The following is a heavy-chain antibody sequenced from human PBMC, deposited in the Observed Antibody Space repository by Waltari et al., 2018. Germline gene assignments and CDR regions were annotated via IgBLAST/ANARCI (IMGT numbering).Heavy chain of an antibody. CDR3: AREAYSSSWFFDL. CDR1: GFTFSSYS. CDR2: IISTSSSI. V-gene: IGHV3-48*04. Sequence: EAQLVESGGGLVQPGGSLSLSCEASGFTFSSYSMNWVRQAPGKGLECISYIISTSSSIYYADSVRGRFTISRDNAKNSLYLQMNSLRAEDTAVYYCAREAYSSSWFFDLWGQGTVVTVSS. J-gene: IGHJ3*01. D-gene: IGHD6-13*01.